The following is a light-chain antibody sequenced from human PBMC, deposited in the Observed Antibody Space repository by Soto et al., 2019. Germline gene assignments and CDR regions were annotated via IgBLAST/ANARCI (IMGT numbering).Light chain of an antibody. V-gene: IGLV2-14*03. CDR3: NSYTSNNTYV. CDR2: DVS. Sequence: QSVPTQPASVSGSPGQAITIPCSGTSSDVGAFNYVSWYQQHPGKAPKLMIYDVSNRPSGVSNRFSGSKSGNTASLTISGLRAEDEADYYCNSYTSNNTYVFGTGTKVTVL. J-gene: IGLJ1*01. CDR1: SSDVGAFNY.